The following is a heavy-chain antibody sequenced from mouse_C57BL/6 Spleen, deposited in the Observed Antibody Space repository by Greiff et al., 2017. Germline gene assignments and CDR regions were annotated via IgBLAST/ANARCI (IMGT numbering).Heavy chain of an antibody. D-gene: IGHD2-1*01. CDR3: ARHEEVSIYYGNSYFDY. Sequence: QVQLQQSGAELVKPGASVKLSCKASGYTFTEYTIHWVKQRSGQGLEWIGWFYPGSGSIKYNEKFKDKATLTADKSSSTVYMALSRLTSEDSAVYFCARHEEVSIYYGNSYFDYWGQGTTLTVSS. J-gene: IGHJ2*01. CDR1: GYTFTEYT. V-gene: IGHV1-62-2*01. CDR2: FYPGSGSI.